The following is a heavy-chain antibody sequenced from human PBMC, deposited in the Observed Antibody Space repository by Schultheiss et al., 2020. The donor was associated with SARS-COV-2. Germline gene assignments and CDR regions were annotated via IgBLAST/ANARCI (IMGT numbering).Heavy chain of an antibody. CDR2: INPNSGGT. CDR1: GYTFTGYY. Sequence: ASVKVSCKASGYTFTGYYMHWVRQAPGQGLEWMGWINPNSGGTNYAQKFQGRVTMTRDTSISTAYMELSRLRSDDTAVYFCARRVRGGFVSDHNYFIDVWGKGTTVTVS. J-gene: IGHJ6*03. V-gene: IGHV1-2*02. D-gene: IGHD5-24*01. CDR3: ARRVRGGFVSDHNYFIDV.